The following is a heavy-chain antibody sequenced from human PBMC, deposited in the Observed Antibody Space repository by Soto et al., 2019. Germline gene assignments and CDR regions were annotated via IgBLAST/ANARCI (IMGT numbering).Heavy chain of an antibody. D-gene: IGHD3-3*01. CDR1: GGSISSYY. V-gene: IGHV4-59*01. J-gene: IGHJ4*02. CDR2: IYYSGST. Sequence: SETLSPTCTVSGGSISSYYWSWIRQPPGKGLEWIGYIYYSGSTNYNPSLKSRVTISVDTSKNQFSLKLSSVTAADTAVYYCASSGWTIFGVVISQTIDYWGQGTLVTVSS. CDR3: ASSGWTIFGVVISQTIDY.